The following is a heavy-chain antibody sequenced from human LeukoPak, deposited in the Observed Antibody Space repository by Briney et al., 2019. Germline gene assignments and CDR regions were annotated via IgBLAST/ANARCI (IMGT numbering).Heavy chain of an antibody. CDR3: ARGIYGDYGLGY. Sequence: PSETLSLTCSFSGGSISIYYWSWIRQPAGKGLEWIGRIFTSGSTNYNPSLKNRVTMSIDTSKNEFSLKLSSVTAADTAVYFYARGIYGDYGLGYWGQGTLVTVSS. CDR2: IFTSGST. V-gene: IGHV4-4*07. CDR1: GGSISIYY. J-gene: IGHJ4*02. D-gene: IGHD2-21*01.